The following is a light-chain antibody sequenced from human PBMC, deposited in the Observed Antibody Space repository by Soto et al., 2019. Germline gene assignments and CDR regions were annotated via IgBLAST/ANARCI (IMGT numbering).Light chain of an antibody. Sequence: QSARTQPAPVSVSPGQSITISCTGTISDVGSYNLVSWYQQHPGNAPKVMIYAGSKRPSGVSNRFSGSKSGNTASLTISGLQTEDEADYYCCSYAGGSTYVFGSGTKVTVL. CDR1: ISDVGSYNL. CDR3: CSYAGGSTYV. J-gene: IGLJ1*01. CDR2: AGS. V-gene: IGLV2-23*01.